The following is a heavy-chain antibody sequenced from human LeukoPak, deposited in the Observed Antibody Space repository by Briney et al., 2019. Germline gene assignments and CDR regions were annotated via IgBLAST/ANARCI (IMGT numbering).Heavy chain of an antibody. D-gene: IGHD1-14*01. J-gene: IGHJ4*02. CDR2: ISSSSSYI. CDR1: GFTFSSYS. CDR3: ARDAPGTPIAFFDY. Sequence: GSLRLSCAASGFTFSSYSMNWVRQAPGKGLEWVSSISSSSSYIYYADSVKGRFTISRDNAKNSLYLQMNSLRAEDTAVYYCARDAPGTPIAFFDYWGQGTLVTVSS. V-gene: IGHV3-21*01.